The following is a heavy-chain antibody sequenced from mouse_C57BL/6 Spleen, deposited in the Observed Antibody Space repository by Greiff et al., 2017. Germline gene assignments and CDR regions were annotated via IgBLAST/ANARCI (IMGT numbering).Heavy chain of an antibody. Sequence: EVKLVESEGGLVQPGSSMKLSCTASGFTFSDYYMAWVRQVPEKGLEWVANINYDGSSTYYLDSLKSRFIISRDNAKNILYLQMSSLKSEDTATYYCARVDLLWYFYFDYWGQGTTLTVSS. J-gene: IGHJ2*01. D-gene: IGHD2-1*01. CDR2: INYDGSST. CDR1: GFTFSDYY. V-gene: IGHV5-16*01. CDR3: ARVDLLWYFYFDY.